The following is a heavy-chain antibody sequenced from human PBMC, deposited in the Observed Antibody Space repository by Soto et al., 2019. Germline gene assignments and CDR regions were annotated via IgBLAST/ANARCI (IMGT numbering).Heavy chain of an antibody. D-gene: IGHD6-19*01. CDR1: GGSISSYY. V-gene: IGHV4-59*01. J-gene: IGHJ5*02. CDR2: IYYSGST. Sequence: SETLSLTCTVSGGSISSYYWSWIRQPPGKGLEWIGYIYYSGSTNYNPSLKSRVTISVDTSKNQFSLKLSSVTAADTAVYYCARAPLRIAVAGANWFDPWGQGTLVTVSS. CDR3: ARAPLRIAVAGANWFDP.